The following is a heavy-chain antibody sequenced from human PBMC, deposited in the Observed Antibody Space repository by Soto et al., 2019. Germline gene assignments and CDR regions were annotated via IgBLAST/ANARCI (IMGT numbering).Heavy chain of an antibody. CDR1: GGSIRSSNW. J-gene: IGHJ4*02. V-gene: IGHV4-4*02. CDR2: IYHSGST. Sequence: QVQLQESGPGLVKPSGTLSLTCAVSGGSIRSSNWWSWVRQPPGKGLEWIGEIYHSGSTNYNPSLRSRGKISGDKSKDQFSLKLSSVTAADTAVYYCATVAVAGTRVDYWGQGTLLTVSS. CDR3: ATVAVAGTRVDY. D-gene: IGHD6-19*01.